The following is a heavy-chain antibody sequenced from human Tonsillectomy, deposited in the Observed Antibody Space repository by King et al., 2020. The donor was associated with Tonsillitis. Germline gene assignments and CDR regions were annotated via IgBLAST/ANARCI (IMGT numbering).Heavy chain of an antibody. J-gene: IGHJ4*02. D-gene: IGHD3-3*01. CDR2: IYSGGNT. CDR1: GFTVNTNY. CDR3: ASGGGDGFWSGYFAY. V-gene: IGHV3-53*04. Sequence: VQLVESGGGLVQPGGSLRLSCAASGFTVNTNYMSWIRQAPGKGLEWVSVIYSGGNTHYADSVTSRYTISRHNSKNTLYLQMNSLRAEDAAVYYCASGGGDGFWSGYFAYWGQGTLVTVSS.